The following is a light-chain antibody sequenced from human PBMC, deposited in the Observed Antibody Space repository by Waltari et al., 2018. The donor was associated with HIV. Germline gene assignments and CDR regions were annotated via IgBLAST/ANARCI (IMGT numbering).Light chain of an antibody. J-gene: IGLJ2*01. CDR3: ASRAAENTYL. V-gene: IGLV2-14*01. CDR1: TDSKF. Sequence: QSALAQPASVSGSPGQSVTIPCRGTTDSKFVSWYQYHPGSAPQLLIFHVTYLPSGVSNRFAGSKSSNTASLTIAGLQSDDEAHYFCASRAAENTYLFGGGTQVTVL. CDR2: HVT.